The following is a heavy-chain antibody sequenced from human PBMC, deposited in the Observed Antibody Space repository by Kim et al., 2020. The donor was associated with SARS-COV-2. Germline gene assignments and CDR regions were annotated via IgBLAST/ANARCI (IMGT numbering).Heavy chain of an antibody. Sequence: YANSVKGRVTIARDNAKNSLYLQMNSLSAEDPAVYYCARGGRVFVVASCWGQGTLVTVSS. CDR3: ARGGRVFVVASC. D-gene: IGHD2-15*01. V-gene: IGHV3-7*04. J-gene: IGHJ4*02.